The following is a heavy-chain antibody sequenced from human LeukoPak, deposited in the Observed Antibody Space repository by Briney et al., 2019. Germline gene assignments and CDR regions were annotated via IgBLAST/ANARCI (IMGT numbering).Heavy chain of an antibody. CDR3: ARRRDLYSGSYYPFDY. Sequence: GGSLQISCKGSGYRFTSYWIGWVRQMPGKGLKWMGIIYPGDSDARYSPSFQGQVTISADKSVSTAYLQWSSLKASDTAMYYCARRRDLYSGSYYPFDYWGQGTLVTVSS. V-gene: IGHV5-51*01. D-gene: IGHD1-26*01. CDR1: GYRFTSYW. J-gene: IGHJ4*02. CDR2: IYPGDSDA.